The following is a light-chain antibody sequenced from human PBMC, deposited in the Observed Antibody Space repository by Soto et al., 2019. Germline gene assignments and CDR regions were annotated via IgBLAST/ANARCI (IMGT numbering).Light chain of an antibody. CDR2: WAS. CDR3: QQYYSTPFT. J-gene: IGKJ3*01. Sequence: DIVMTQSPDSLAVSLGERATINCKSSQTILHSYTNKNYLAWYQQKPGQPPKLLIYWASNREYGVPDRFSGSGSWTDFTLTISSLQAEDVAVYYCQQYYSTPFTFGPGTKVDIK. V-gene: IGKV4-1*01. CDR1: QTILHSYTNKNY.